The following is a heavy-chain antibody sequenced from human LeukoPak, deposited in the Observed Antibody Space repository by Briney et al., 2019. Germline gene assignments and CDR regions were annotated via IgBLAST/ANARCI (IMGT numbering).Heavy chain of an antibody. CDR1: GYTFTSYD. V-gene: IGHV1-8*01. CDR3: ARSIYSSPRGGFDP. CDR2: MNPNSGNT. J-gene: IGHJ5*02. D-gene: IGHD6-13*01. Sequence: GASVKVSCKASGYTFTSYDINWVRQATGQGLEWMGWMNPNSGNTGYAQNFQGRVTMTRDMSTSTVYMALSSLRSEDTAVYYCARSIYSSPRGGFDPWGQGPLVTVSS.